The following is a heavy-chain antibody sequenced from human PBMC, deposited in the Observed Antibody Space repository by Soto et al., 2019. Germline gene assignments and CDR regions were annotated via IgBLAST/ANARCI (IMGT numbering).Heavy chain of an antibody. Sequence: SVKVSCKASGGTFSSYAISWVRQAPGQGLDWMGGIIPILGTANYAQKFQGRVTITADESTSTAYMELSSLRSEDTAVYYCAREPLLLYYGDYIGGGMDVWGQGTTVTVSS. CDR3: AREPLLLYYGDYIGGGMDV. V-gene: IGHV1-69*13. CDR2: IIPILGTA. J-gene: IGHJ6*02. CDR1: GGTFSSYA. D-gene: IGHD3-10*01.